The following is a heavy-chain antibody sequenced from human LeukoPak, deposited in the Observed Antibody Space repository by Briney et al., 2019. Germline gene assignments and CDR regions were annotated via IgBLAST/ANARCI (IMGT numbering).Heavy chain of an antibody. CDR2: ISGSGGST. D-gene: IGHD6-19*01. CDR1: GFTLSSDA. Sequence: AGGSLRLSCAASGFTLSSDAMSWVRQAPGKGLEWVSAISGSGGSTYYADSVKGRFTISRDNSKNTLYLQMNSLRAEDTAVYYCAKPQGIAVAAYYFDYWGQGTLVTVSS. V-gene: IGHV3-23*01. J-gene: IGHJ4*02. CDR3: AKPQGIAVAAYYFDY.